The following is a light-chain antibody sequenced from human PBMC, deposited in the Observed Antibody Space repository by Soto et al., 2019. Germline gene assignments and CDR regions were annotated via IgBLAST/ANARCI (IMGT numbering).Light chain of an antibody. J-gene: IGLJ1*01. CDR3: SSFTGASMI. Sequence: QSALTQPPSASGSPGQSVTISCTGTSSDVGGYNYVSWYQQHPGKAPKLVIYEVTKRPSGVPDRFSGSKSGNTASLTVSGLQAEDEADYYCSSFTGASMIFGTGTKVTVL. V-gene: IGLV2-8*01. CDR2: EVT. CDR1: SSDVGGYNY.